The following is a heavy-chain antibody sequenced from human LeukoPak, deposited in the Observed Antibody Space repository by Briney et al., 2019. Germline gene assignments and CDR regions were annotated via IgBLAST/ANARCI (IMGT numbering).Heavy chain of an antibody. CDR1: GFTFSSYS. CDR3: ATGHGSGSYYNSYYYYYGMDV. D-gene: IGHD3-10*01. CDR2: ISSSSSYI. Sequence: PGGSLRLSCAASGFTFSSYSMNWVRRAPGKGLEWVSSISSSSSYIYYADSVKGRFTISRDNAKNSLYLQMNSLRAEDTAVYYCATGHGSGSYYNSYYYYYGMDVWGQGTTVTVSS. V-gene: IGHV3-21*01. J-gene: IGHJ6*02.